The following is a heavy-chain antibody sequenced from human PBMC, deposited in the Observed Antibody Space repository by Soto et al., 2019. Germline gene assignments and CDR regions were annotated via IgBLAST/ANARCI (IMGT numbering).Heavy chain of an antibody. CDR1: GLTFSSYT. J-gene: IGHJ4*02. CDR3: AKGYGDY. D-gene: IGHD2-15*01. CDR2: ITSGGGGT. Sequence: EVQLLESGGALVQPGGSLRLSCVVSGLTFSSYTMSWVRQAPGKGLEWVSPITSGGGGTYYADSVKGRFTISRDNSKNTLYLQMNSLSAEDTAVYYCAKGYGDYWGQGTLVTVSS. V-gene: IGHV3-23*01.